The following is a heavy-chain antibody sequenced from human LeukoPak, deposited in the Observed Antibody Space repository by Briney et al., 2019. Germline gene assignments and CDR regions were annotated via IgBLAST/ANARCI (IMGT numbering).Heavy chain of an antibody. CDR3: ARRGVHYYDSSGPNFDY. D-gene: IGHD3-22*01. Sequence: GESLKISCKGSGYSFTSYCIGWVRQMPGKGLEWMEIIYPGDSDTRYSPSFQGQVTISADKSISTAYLQWSSLKASDTAMYYCARRGVHYYDSSGPNFDYWGQGTLVTVSS. J-gene: IGHJ4*02. CDR1: GYSFTSYC. V-gene: IGHV5-51*01. CDR2: IYPGDSDT.